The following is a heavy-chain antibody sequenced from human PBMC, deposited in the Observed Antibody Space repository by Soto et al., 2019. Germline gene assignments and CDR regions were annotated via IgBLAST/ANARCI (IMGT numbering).Heavy chain of an antibody. CDR3: ARQEADFVSGQSFFAY. Sequence: QVQLQESGPGLVKPSETLSLTCTVSSGSISSGDYYWSWIRQPPGQGLERIGYIYYRGVTYYGPSLKSLLTISLATSTTQFSLELESVSAADTAAYYCARQEADFVSGQSFFAYWSQGPLVTVSA. CDR2: IYYRGVT. J-gene: IGHJ4*02. D-gene: IGHD3-3*01. V-gene: IGHV4-30-4*08. CDR1: SGSISSGDYY.